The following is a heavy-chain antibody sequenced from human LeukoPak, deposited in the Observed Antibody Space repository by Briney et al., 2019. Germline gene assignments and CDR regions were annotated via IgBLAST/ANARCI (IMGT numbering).Heavy chain of an antibody. CDR3: ARGGPDAFDI. D-gene: IGHD2-15*01. Sequence: PGGSLRLSCAASGFTFSSYSMNWVRQAPGKGLEWVSSISSNSSYIYYADSVKGRFTISRDNAKNSLYLQMNSLRAEDTAVYYCARGGPDAFDIWGQGTMVTVSS. CDR1: GFTFSSYS. CDR2: ISSNSSYI. J-gene: IGHJ3*02. V-gene: IGHV3-21*01.